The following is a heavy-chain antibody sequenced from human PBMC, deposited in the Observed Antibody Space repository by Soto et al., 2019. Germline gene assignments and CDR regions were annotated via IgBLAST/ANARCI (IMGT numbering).Heavy chain of an antibody. CDR2: IKQDGSEK. Sequence: GGSLRLSCAASGFTLSHYLMTWVRQAPGKGLEWVANIKQDGSEKYYVDSVKGRFTISRDNAKNSLYLQMNSPRVEDTAVYYCARRQWVAYEYWGQGTLVTVSS. J-gene: IGHJ4*02. CDR1: GFTLSHYL. V-gene: IGHV3-7*05. D-gene: IGHD6-19*01. CDR3: ARRQWVAYEY.